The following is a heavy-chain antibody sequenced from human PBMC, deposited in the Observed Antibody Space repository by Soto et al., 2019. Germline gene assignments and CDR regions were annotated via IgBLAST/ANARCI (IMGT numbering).Heavy chain of an antibody. CDR3: AKDEVGAVYYYYYGMDV. D-gene: IGHD1-26*01. CDR2: ISYDGSNK. Sequence: GGSLRLSCAASGFTFSTYGMHWVRQAPGKGLEWVAVISYDGSNKYYADSVKGRFTISRDNSKNTLYLQMNSLRAEDTAVYYCAKDEVGAVYYYYYGMDVWGQGTTVTVSS. V-gene: IGHV3-30*18. J-gene: IGHJ6*02. CDR1: GFTFSTYG.